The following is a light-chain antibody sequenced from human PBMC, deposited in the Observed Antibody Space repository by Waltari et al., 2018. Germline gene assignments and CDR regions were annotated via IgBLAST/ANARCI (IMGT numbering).Light chain of an antibody. Sequence: DIVMTQSPDSLAVSLGERATINCKSSQSVLYSSNNKNYLAWYQQKPGQPPKLLIYWASTRESGAPDRFSGSGSGTDFTITISSLQAEDVAVYYCQQYYDTPYTFGQGTKLEIK. CDR1: QSVLYSSNNKNY. J-gene: IGKJ2*01. V-gene: IGKV4-1*01. CDR3: QQYYDTPYT. CDR2: WAS.